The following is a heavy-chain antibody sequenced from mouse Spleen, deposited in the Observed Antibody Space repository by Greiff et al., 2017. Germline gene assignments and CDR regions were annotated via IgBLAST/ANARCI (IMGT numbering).Heavy chain of an antibody. CDR2: ISDGGSYT. CDR1: GFTFSSYA. J-gene: IGHJ4*01. Sequence: EVKLMESGGGLVKPGGSLKLSCAASGFTFSSYAMSWVRQTPEKRLEWVATISDGGSYTYYPDNVKGRFTISRDNAKNNLYLQMSHLKSEDTAMYYCARDKGYDGGAAMDYWGQGTSVTVSS. CDR3: ARDKGYDGGAAMDY. V-gene: IGHV5-4*01. D-gene: IGHD2-2*01.